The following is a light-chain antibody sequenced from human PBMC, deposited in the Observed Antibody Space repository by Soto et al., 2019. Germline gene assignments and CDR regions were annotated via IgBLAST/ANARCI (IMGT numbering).Light chain of an antibody. CDR1: SSDVGDYNY. CDR2: DVS. V-gene: IGLV2-14*01. Sequence: QSALTQPASVSGSPGQSITISCTETSSDVGDYNYVSWYQQHPGKAPKLMLFDVSNRPSGVSNRFSGSKSGNTASLTISGRQAEDEADYYCSSFTTSSSVVFGGGTKLTVL. CDR3: SSFTTSSSVV. J-gene: IGLJ2*01.